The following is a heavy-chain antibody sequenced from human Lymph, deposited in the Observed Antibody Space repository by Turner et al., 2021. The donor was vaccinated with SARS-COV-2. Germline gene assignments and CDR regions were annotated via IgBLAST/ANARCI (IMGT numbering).Heavy chain of an antibody. CDR1: GFTFSTYS. CDR2: ISSSSSYI. V-gene: IGHV3-21*01. D-gene: IGHD1-26*01. J-gene: IGHJ4*02. CDR3: ARMGSSSWYFDY. Sequence: EVQLVESGGGLVKPGGSLRLSCAASGFTFSTYSMNWVRQAPGKGLEWISSISSSSSYIYYADSVKGRFTISRDDAKNSLFLQMNSLRAEDTAVYYCARMGSSSWYFDYWGQGTLVTVSS.